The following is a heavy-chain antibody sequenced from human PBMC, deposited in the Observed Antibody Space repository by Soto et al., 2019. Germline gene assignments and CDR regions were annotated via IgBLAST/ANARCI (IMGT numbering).Heavy chain of an antibody. CDR3: ARDPAGYSRCLYYYYGMDV. CDR2: IWYDGSNK. CDR1: GFTFSSYG. Sequence: PGGSLRLSCAASGFTFSSYGMHWVRQAPGKGLEWVAVIWYDGSNKYYADSVKGRFTISRDNSKNTLYLQMNSLRAEDTAVYYCARDPAGYSRCLYYYYGMDVWGQGTTVTVSS. D-gene: IGHD6-13*01. V-gene: IGHV3-33*01. J-gene: IGHJ6*02.